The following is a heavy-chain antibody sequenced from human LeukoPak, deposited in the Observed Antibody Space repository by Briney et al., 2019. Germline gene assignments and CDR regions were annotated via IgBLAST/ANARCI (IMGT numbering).Heavy chain of an antibody. V-gene: IGHV3-66*01. D-gene: IGHD3-3*01. CDR3: ASYSSIFPTYYFDY. Sequence: GGSLRLSCAASGFTVSSNYMSWVRQAPGKGLEWVSVIYSGGSTYYADSVKGRFTISRDNFKNTLYLQMNSLRAEDTAVYYCASYSSIFPTYYFDYWGQGTLVTVSS. CDR2: IYSGGST. J-gene: IGHJ4*02. CDR1: GFTVSSNY.